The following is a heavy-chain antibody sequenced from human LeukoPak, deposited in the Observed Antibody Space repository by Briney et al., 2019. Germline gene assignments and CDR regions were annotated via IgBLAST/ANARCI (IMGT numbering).Heavy chain of an antibody. CDR1: GDSVSSNSAA. V-gene: IGHV6-1*01. CDR3: ARARGRFVYSYYYMDV. CDR2: TYHRSKWYN. J-gene: IGHJ6*03. D-gene: IGHD3-10*01. Sequence: SHTLSLTCAISGDSVSSNSAAWNWIRQSPSRGLEWLGRTYHRSKWYNDYAVSVKSRITINSDTSKNQFSLQLNSVTPEPTDVSYCARARGRFVYSYYYMDVWGKGTQVTISS.